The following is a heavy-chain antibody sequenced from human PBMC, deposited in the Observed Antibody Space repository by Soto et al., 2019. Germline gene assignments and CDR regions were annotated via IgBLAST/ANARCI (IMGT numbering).Heavy chain of an antibody. J-gene: IGHJ6*02. CDR1: GFTFSSYG. CDR2: IWYDGSNK. D-gene: IGHD3-9*01. V-gene: IGHV3-33*01. CDR3: ARDEWDDILTGYGMDV. Sequence: GGSLRLSCAASGFTFSSYGMHWVRQAPGKGLEWVAVIWYDGSNKYYADSVKGRFTISRDNSKNTLYLQMNSLRAEDTAVYYCARDEWDDILTGYGMDVWGQGTTVTVSS.